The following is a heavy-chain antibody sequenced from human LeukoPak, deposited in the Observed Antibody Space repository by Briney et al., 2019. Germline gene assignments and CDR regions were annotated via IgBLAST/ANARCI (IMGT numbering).Heavy chain of an antibody. J-gene: IGHJ4*02. CDR1: GFTFSSYS. D-gene: IGHD4/OR15-4a*01. CDR3: ARRAGAYSHPYDY. Sequence: GGSLGLSCAASGFTFSSYSMNWVRQAPGKGLEWVSFIYSGNTHYSDSVKGRFTISRDNSKNTLYLQMNSLRAEDTAVYYCARRAGAYSHPYDYWGQGTLVTVSS. CDR2: IYSGNT. V-gene: IGHV3-53*01.